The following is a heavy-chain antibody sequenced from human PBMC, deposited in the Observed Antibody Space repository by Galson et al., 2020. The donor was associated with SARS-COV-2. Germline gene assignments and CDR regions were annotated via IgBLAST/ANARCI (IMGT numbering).Heavy chain of an antibody. V-gene: IGHV3-7*01. Sequence: TGGSLRLSCAASGFAFSRYWMTWVRQAPGKGLEWVANINPLGSAKNYVDSVKGRFTISRDNAENSLYLEMNSLTAEDTAMYYCAKDIEAYTFGLGDSWGQGTLVTVSS. J-gene: IGHJ4*02. CDR2: INPLGSAK. D-gene: IGHD5-18*01. CDR3: AKDIEAYTFGLGDS. CDR1: GFAFSRYW.